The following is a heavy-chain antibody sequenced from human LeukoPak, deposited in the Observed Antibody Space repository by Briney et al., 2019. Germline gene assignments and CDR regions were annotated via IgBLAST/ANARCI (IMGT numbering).Heavy chain of an antibody. Sequence: SVKVSCKASGGTFSSYTISWVRQAPGQGLEWVGRIIPILGIANYAQKFQGRVTITADKSTSTAYMELSSLRCEDTAVYYCARMSSGSYFGRYYYYGMDVWGQGTTVTVSS. D-gene: IGHD3-10*01. CDR1: GGTFSSYT. CDR3: ARMSSGSYFGRYYYYGMDV. CDR2: IIPILGIA. J-gene: IGHJ6*02. V-gene: IGHV1-69*02.